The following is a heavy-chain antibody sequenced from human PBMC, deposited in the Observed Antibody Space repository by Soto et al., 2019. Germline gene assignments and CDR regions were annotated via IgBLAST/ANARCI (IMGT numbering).Heavy chain of an antibody. D-gene: IGHD6-19*01. J-gene: IGHJ5*02. CDR2: IYYSGNT. CDR3: ARERRGSGHNWFDH. CDR1: SGSISSYC. Sequence: SETLSLTCAVSSGSISSYCWSWIRQSPGKGLEWIGCIYYSGNTNYNPSLKSRVTISVDTSKNQFSLQLTSVTAADTAVYYCARERRGSGHNWFDHWGQGTLVTVSS. V-gene: IGHV4-59*12.